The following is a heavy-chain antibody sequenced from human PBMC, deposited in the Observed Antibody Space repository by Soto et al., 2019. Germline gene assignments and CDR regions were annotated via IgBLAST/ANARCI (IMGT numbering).Heavy chain of an antibody. Sequence: HPGGSLRLSCAASGFTFDDYAMHWVRQAPGKGLEWVSGISWNSGNIGYADSVKGRFTISRDNAKNSLYLQMNSLRVEDTAVYYCAKGTHTNYAYYYGMDVWGQGTTVTVSS. D-gene: IGHD4-4*01. J-gene: IGHJ6*02. V-gene: IGHV3-9*01. CDR3: AKGTHTNYAYYYGMDV. CDR2: ISWNSGNI. CDR1: GFTFDDYA.